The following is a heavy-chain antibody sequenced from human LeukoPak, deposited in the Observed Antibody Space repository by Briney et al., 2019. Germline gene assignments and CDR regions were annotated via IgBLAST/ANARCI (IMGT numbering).Heavy chain of an antibody. V-gene: IGHV3-7*04. CDR3: ARGYSDFTYYFDC. Sequence: PGGSLRLSCAASGFTFSSYWMSWVRQAPGKGLEWVANIKQDGSAKYYVDSVKCRFTISRDNAKNSLYLQMNSLRAEDTAVYYYARGYSDFTYYFDCWGQGTLVTVSS. CDR2: IKQDGSAK. J-gene: IGHJ4*02. CDR1: GFTFSSYW. D-gene: IGHD3-3*01.